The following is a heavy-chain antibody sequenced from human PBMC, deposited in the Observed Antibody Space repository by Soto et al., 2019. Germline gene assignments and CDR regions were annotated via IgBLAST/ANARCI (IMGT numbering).Heavy chain of an antibody. Sequence: QVQLVQSGAEVKKPGSSVKVSCKASGDTFRTYTITWMRQASGQGLEWMGGIIPRSATSNYAQKFQGRVTIPADACTSTAKMELSSVRSEDTAVYFCAREGFACVATTVNSDYYSSAMHVRGQGTTVTASS. CDR3: AREGFACVATTVNSDYYSSAMHV. CDR1: GDTFRTYT. CDR2: IIPRSATS. J-gene: IGHJ6*02. D-gene: IGHD1-20*01. V-gene: IGHV1-69*12.